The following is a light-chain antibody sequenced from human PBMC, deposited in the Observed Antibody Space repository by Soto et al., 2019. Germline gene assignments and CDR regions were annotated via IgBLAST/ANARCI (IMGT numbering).Light chain of an antibody. CDR1: SSNLGAGYD. Sequence: QSVLTQPPSVSGAPGQRVTISCTGSSSNLGAGYDVHWYQRLPGTAPKLLIYTNTNRPSGVPDRFSGSKSGTSASLAITGLQAEDEADYYCQSYDSSLSRYVFGAGTKLTVL. CDR2: TNT. CDR3: QSYDSSLSRYV. V-gene: IGLV1-40*01. J-gene: IGLJ1*01.